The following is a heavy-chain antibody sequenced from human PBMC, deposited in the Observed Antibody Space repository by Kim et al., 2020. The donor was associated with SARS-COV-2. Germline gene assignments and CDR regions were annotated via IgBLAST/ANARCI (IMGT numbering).Heavy chain of an antibody. CDR1: GGSFSGYY. CDR2: INHSGST. D-gene: IGHD3-10*01. CDR3: ARDYYGSGSYDPYYFDC. V-gene: IGHV4-34*01. J-gene: IGHJ4*01. Sequence: SETLSLTCAVHGGSFSGYYWSWIRQPPGKGLEWIGEINHSGSTNYNPSLKSRVTISVDTSKNQFSLKLSSVTAPDPSVYYCARDYYGSGSYDPYYFDCWG.